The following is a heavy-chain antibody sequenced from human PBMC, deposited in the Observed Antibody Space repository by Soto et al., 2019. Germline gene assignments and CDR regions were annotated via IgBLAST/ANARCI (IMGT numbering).Heavy chain of an antibody. CDR1: GYTFTSYY. CDR2: INPSGGST. D-gene: IGHD2-2*03. V-gene: IGHV1-46*03. J-gene: IGHJ4*02. Sequence: ASADVSCKASGYTFTSYYMHWVRQAPGQGLEWMGIINPSGGSTSYAQKFQGRVTMTRDTSTSTVYMELSSLRSEDTAVYYCARDRPLDIVVVPAARLFDYWGQGTLVTVSS. CDR3: ARDRPLDIVVVPAARLFDY.